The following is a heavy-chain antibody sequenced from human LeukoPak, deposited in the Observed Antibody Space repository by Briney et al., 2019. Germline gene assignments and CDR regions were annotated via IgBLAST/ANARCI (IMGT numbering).Heavy chain of an antibody. V-gene: IGHV4-59*01. D-gene: IGHD1-14*01. CDR2: IYYSGST. CDR3: ARVRTRNAFDI. CDR1: GGSISSYY. J-gene: IGHJ3*02. Sequence: SETLPLTCTVSGGSISSYYWSWIRQPPGKGLEWIGYIYYSGSTNYNPSLKSRVTISVDTSKNQFPLKLSSVTAADTAVYYCARVRTRNAFDIWGQGTMVTVSS.